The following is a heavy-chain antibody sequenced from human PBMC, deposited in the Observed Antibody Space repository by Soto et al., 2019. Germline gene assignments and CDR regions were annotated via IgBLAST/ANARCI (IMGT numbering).Heavy chain of an antibody. J-gene: IGHJ6*02. CDR3: ARIVQLEQLNYGMDV. CDR1: GYTFTSYG. Sequence: ASVKVSCKASGYTFTSYGISWVRQAPGQGLEWMGWISAYNGNTNYAQKLQGRVTMTTDTSTSTAYMELRSLRSDDTAVYYCARIVQLEQLNYGMDVWGQGTTVTVSS. V-gene: IGHV1-18*01. D-gene: IGHD1-1*01. CDR2: ISAYNGNT.